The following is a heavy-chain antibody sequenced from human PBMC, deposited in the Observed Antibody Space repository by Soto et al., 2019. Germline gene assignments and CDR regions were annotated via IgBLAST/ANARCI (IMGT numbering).Heavy chain of an antibody. D-gene: IGHD3-10*01. V-gene: IGHV5-51*01. J-gene: IGHJ5*02. CDR3: ARGYFDSGHGYDL. Sequence: GESLKISCKGPGHLFNNHWIGWVRQTPGKGLEWMGLIFTRDSETKTSPSFQGHISFSVDNSINTVYLQWTSLKTTDTGIYFCARGYFDSGHGYDLWGQGTLVTVSS. CDR1: GHLFNNHW. CDR2: IFTRDSET.